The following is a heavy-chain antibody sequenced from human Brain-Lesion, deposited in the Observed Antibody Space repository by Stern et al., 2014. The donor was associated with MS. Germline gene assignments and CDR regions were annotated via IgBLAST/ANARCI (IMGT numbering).Heavy chain of an antibody. J-gene: IGHJ6*02. D-gene: IGHD2-2*01. CDR2: IFNSGST. CDR3: ARGRVVPGFQYYATDV. CDR1: GGSISSGGYY. V-gene: IGHV4-61*02. Sequence: QVQLQESGPGLVKPSQTLSLSCTVSGGSISSGGYYWSWIRQPAGKGLEWIGRIFNSGSTSYHPSLQSRVPISIDTSKNPFSLRLNPMTAADTAVYYCARGRVVPGFQYYATDVWGQGTTVIVSS.